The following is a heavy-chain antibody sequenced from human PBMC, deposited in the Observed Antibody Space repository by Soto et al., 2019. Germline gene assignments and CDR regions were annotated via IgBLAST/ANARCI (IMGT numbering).Heavy chain of an antibody. CDR3: VKTGGIAAAGPFDY. D-gene: IGHD6-13*01. CDR1: GFTFSNYA. CDR2: ISSNGGST. Sequence: GGSLRLSCSASGFTFSNYAMHWVRQAPGKGLEYVSAISSNGGSTYYADSVKGRFTISRDNSKNTLYLQMSSLRAEDTAVYYCVKTGGIAAAGPFDYWGQGTLVTVSS. J-gene: IGHJ4*02. V-gene: IGHV3-64D*06.